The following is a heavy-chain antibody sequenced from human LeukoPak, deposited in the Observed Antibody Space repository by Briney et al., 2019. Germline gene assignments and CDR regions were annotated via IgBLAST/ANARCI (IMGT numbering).Heavy chain of an antibody. J-gene: IGHJ4*02. CDR1: GYTFTSYY. CDR3: ARAYYYDSSGYSNFDY. D-gene: IGHD3-22*01. CDR2: INPSGGST. Sequence: ASVKASCKAFGYTFTSYYMHWVRQAPGQGLEWMGIINPSGGSTSYAQKFQGRVTMTRDMSTSTVYMELSSLRSEDTAVYYCARAYYYDSSGYSNFDYWGQGTLVTVSS. V-gene: IGHV1-46*01.